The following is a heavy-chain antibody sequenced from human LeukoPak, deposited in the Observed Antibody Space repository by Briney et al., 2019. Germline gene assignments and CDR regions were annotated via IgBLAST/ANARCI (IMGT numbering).Heavy chain of an antibody. CDR1: GGSISSYY. J-gene: IGHJ4*02. D-gene: IGHD3-10*01. CDR3: AARPARYYGSGSHAFDY. V-gene: IGHV4-59*01. CDR2: IYYSGST. Sequence: KTSETLSPTCTVSGGSISSYYWSWIRQPPGKGLEWIGYIYYSGSTNYNPSLKSRVTISVDTSKNQFSLKLSSVTAADTAVYYCAARPARYYGSGSHAFDYWGQGTLVTVSS.